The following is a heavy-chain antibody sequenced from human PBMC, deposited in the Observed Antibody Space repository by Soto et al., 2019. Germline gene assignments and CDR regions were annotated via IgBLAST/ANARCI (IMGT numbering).Heavy chain of an antibody. V-gene: IGHV2-5*02. Sequence: QITLNESGPTVMKLTQTLTLTCSFSGFSLTTSGVGVGWIRQPPGTTLDWLAPIYWDDDKRYSPSLKSRLTITKDTSKNQVVLTLPDMDPEDTATYYCAHRRHFNSRAFDSWGQGTLVTVSS. CDR3: AHRRHFNSRAFDS. CDR2: IYWDDDK. D-gene: IGHD1-26*01. J-gene: IGHJ4*02. CDR1: GFSLTTSGVG.